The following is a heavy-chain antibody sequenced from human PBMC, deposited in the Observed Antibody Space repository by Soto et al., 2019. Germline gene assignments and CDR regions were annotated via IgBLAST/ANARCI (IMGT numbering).Heavy chain of an antibody. CDR3: ARSRITMVWGVITPPDY. J-gene: IGHJ4*02. D-gene: IGHD3-10*01. V-gene: IGHV4-31*03. Sequence: QVQLQESGPGLVKPSQTLSLTCTVSGGSISSGGYYWSWIRQHPGKGLEWIGYIYYSGSTYYNPSLMRGITISVDSSKNQFSLKLGSLAAADTAVYYGARSRITMVWGVITPPDYWGQGTLVTVSS. CDR1: GGSISSGGYY. CDR2: IYYSGST.